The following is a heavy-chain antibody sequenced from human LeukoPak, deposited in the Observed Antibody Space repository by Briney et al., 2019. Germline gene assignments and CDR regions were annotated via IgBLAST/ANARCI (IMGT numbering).Heavy chain of an antibody. V-gene: IGHV4-61*05. CDR2: IYDSGGT. CDR3: ACLTTADAFDI. CDR1: GGSISSSSYY. D-gene: IGHD3-22*01. J-gene: IGHJ3*02. Sequence: PSETLSLTCTVSGGSISSSSYYWGWIRQPPGKGLEWIGYIYDSGGTNYNPSLKSRVTISVDTSKNQFSLKLSSVTAADTAVYYCACLTTADAFDIWGQGTMVTVSS.